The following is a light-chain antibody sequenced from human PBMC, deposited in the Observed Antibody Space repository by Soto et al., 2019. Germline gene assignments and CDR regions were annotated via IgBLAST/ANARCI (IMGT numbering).Light chain of an antibody. Sequence: SYELTQPPLVSVAPGQTARITCGGNNIGSKSVHWYQQKPGQAPVLVVYDDSDRPSGIPERFSGSNSGNTATLTISRVEAGDEADYYCQVWDSSSDLAVFGGGTQLTVL. V-gene: IGLV3-21*02. J-gene: IGLJ7*01. CDR2: DDS. CDR3: QVWDSSSDLAV. CDR1: NIGSKS.